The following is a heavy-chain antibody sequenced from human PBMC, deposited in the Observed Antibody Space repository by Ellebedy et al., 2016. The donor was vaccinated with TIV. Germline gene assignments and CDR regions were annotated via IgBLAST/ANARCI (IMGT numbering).Heavy chain of an antibody. CDR1: GFAFRSYW. D-gene: IGHD3-3*01. CDR2: IISYGSDT. CDR3: VRENSLFYDDAFDI. J-gene: IGHJ3*02. V-gene: IGHV3-74*01. Sequence: GESLKISCAASGFAFRSYWLHWVRQVPGKGLMWVSHIISYGSDTNYADSVKGRFTISRDNAKKTLYLQMNSLRVEDTAFYYCVRENSLFYDDAFDIWGQGTMVTVSS.